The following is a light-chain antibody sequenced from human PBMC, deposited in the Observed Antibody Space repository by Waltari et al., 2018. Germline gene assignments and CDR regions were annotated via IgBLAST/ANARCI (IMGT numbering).Light chain of an antibody. V-gene: IGKV3-11*01. CDR1: QSVSSY. CDR3: QQRSNWPPT. J-gene: IGKJ5*01. CDR2: DAS. Sequence: EIVLTQSPATLSLSPGERATLSCRARQSVSSYLAWYQQKFGQPPRLLIYDASNRATGIPARFSGSGSGTDFTLTISSLEPEDFAVYYCQQRSNWPPTFGQGTRLEIK.